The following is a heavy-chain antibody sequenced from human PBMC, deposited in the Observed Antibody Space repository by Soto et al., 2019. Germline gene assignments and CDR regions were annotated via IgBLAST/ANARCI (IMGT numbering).Heavy chain of an antibody. D-gene: IGHD6-19*01. V-gene: IGHV4-31*03. J-gene: IGHJ4*02. Sequence: QVQLQESGPGLVKPSETLTLTCTVSGHSLSSGGYYWSWIRQHPGKGLEWVGYIYFTGSTLYNPSLKSRLAMSLDTSKNEFPLRLTSVTAADTAVYFCARDWGSSGLPNWGQGTLVTVSS. CDR2: IYFTGST. CDR1: GHSLSSGGYY. CDR3: ARDWGSSGLPN.